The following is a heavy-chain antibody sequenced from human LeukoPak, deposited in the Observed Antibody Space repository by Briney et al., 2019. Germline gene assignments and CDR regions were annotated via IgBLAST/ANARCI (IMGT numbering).Heavy chain of an antibody. CDR2: IYYSGST. CDR3: ARHVFGGDPNFDY. CDR1: GGSISSYY. Sequence: SETLSLTCTVSGGSISSYYWSWNRQPPGKGLEWIGYIYYSGSTNYNPSLKSRVTISVDTSKNQFSLKLSSVTAADTAVYYCARHVFGGDPNFDYWGQGTLVTVSS. J-gene: IGHJ4*02. V-gene: IGHV4-59*08. D-gene: IGHD3-16*01.